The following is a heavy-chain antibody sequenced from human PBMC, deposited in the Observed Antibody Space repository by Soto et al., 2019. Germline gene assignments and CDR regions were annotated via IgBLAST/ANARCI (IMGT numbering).Heavy chain of an antibody. Sequence: QMQLVQSGPEVKKPGTSVKVSCKASGFTFTSSAVQWVRQARGQRLEWIGWIVVGSGNTNYAQKFQERFTITXXMXTXXAYMELSSLRSEDTAVYYCAADGDCSGCSCNHGDSWGQGTLVTVSS. J-gene: IGHJ4*02. D-gene: IGHD2-15*01. CDR3: AADGDCSGCSCNHGDS. V-gene: IGHV1-58*01. CDR1: GFTFTSSA. CDR2: IVVGSGNT.